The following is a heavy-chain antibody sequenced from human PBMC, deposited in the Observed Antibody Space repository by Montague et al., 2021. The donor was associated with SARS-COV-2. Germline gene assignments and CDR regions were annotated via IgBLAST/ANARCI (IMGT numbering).Heavy chain of an antibody. J-gene: IGHJ4*02. Sequence: SETLSLTCAVYGGSFSGYYWNWIRQPPGKGLEWTGEINHSGRTNYNPPLKRRVTMSVDTSKNQFSLKLSSVTAADTAVYYCARGARQGYGFRLGSFDSWGQGTLVTVSS. CDR1: GGSFSGYY. CDR3: ARGARQGYGFRLGSFDS. V-gene: IGHV4-34*01. D-gene: IGHD3-10*01. CDR2: INHSGRT.